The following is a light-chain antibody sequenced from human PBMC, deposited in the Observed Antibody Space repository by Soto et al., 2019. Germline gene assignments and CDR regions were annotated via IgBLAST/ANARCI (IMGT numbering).Light chain of an antibody. V-gene: IGLV2-14*01. CDR3: STYTSSSTLGHVV. CDR2: DVS. CDR1: SSDVGGYNY. Sequence: QSALTQPASVSGSPGQSITISCTGTSSDVGGYNYVSWYQQHPGKAPKFMIYDVSNRPSGVSNRFSGSKSGNTASLTISGRQAQDEADYYCSTYTSSSTLGHVVFGGGNKVTVL. J-gene: IGLJ2*01.